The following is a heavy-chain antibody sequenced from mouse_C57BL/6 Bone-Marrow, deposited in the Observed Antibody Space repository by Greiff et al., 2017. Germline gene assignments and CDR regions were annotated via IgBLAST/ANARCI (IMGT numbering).Heavy chain of an antibody. J-gene: IGHJ4*01. CDR1: GYTFTNYW. V-gene: IGHV1-63*01. Sequence: QVQLKQSGAELVRPGTSVKMSCKASGYTFTNYWIGWAKQRPGHGLAWIGDIYPGGGYTNYNEKFKGKATLTADKSSSTAYMQFSSLTSEDSAIYYCARGGRAMDYWGQGTSVTVSS. CDR2: IYPGGGYT. CDR3: ARGGRAMDY.